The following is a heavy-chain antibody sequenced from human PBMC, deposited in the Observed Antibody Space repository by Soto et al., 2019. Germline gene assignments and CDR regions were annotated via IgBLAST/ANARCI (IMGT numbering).Heavy chain of an antibody. CDR1: GYTFTSYD. CDR3: ARDRGVRYYYYGMDV. J-gene: IGHJ6*02. V-gene: IGHV1-8*01. Sequence: RASVKVSCKASGYTFTSYDINWVRQATGQGLEWMGWMNPNSGNTGYAQKFQGRVTMTRNTSISTAYMELSSLRSEDTAVYYCARDRGVRYYYYGMDVWGQGTTVTVSS. CDR2: MNPNSGNT. D-gene: IGHD3-10*01.